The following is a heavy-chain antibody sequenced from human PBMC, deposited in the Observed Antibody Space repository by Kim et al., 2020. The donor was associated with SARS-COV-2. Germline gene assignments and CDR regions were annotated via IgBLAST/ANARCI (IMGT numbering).Heavy chain of an antibody. CDR3: ARRVLVWFGEPHESRWFDP. V-gene: IGHV1-18*01. CDR2: ISAYNGNT. D-gene: IGHD3-10*01. J-gene: IGHJ5*02. CDR1: GYTFTSYG. Sequence: ASVKVSCKASGYTFTSYGISWVRQAPGQGLEWMGWISAYNGNTNYAQKLQGRVTMTTDTSTSTAYMELRSLRSDDTAVYYCARRVLVWFGEPHESRWFDPWGQGTLVTVSS.